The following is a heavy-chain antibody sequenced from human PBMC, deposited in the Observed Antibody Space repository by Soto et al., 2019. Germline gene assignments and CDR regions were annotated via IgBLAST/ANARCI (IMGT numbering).Heavy chain of an antibody. CDR2: ISAYNGNT. Sequence: ASVKVSCKASGYTFTSYGISWVRQAPGQGLEWMGWISAYNGNTNYAQKLQGRVTITTDTSTSTAYMELRSLRSDDTAVYYCARVVLLIGGVVRFHPWGQGNLVTXS. D-gene: IGHD2-2*01. V-gene: IGHV1-18*01. CDR1: GYTFTSYG. J-gene: IGHJ1*01. CDR3: ARVVLLIGGVVRFHP.